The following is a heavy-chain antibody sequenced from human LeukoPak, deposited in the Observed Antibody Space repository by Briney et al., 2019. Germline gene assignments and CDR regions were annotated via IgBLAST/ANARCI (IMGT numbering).Heavy chain of an antibody. CDR1: GYTFTSSW. Sequence: GESLKISCKGSGYTFTSSWIGWVRQMPGKGLEWMGIIYPGDSDTRYSPSFQGQVTISADKSVSTAYLQWSSLKASDNAIYYCARQYIRGVIPSWFDPWGQGTLVTVSS. V-gene: IGHV5-51*01. CDR2: IYPGDSDT. CDR3: ARQYIRGVIPSWFDP. J-gene: IGHJ5*02. D-gene: IGHD3-10*02.